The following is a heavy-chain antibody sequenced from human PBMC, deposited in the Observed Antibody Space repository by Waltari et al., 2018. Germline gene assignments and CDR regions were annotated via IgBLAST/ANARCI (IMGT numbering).Heavy chain of an antibody. CDR1: GGTFSSYA. D-gene: IGHD2-2*01. CDR2: IIPILGTA. V-gene: IGHV1-69*01. J-gene: IGHJ5*02. CDR3: ARGYCSSTSCPNWFDP. Sequence: QVQLVQSGAEVTKPGSSVTVSCKASGGTFSSYAISWVRQAPGQGLEWMGGIIPILGTANYAQKLQGRVTITADESTSTAYMELSSLRSEDTAVYYCARGYCSSTSCPNWFDPWGQGTLVTVSS.